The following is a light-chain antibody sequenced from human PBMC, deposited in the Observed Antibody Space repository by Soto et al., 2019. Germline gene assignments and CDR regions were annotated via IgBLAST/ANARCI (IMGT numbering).Light chain of an antibody. V-gene: IGKV1-33*01. J-gene: IGKJ2*01. CDR3: QQYDNLPYT. Sequence: DIQMTQSPSSLSASVGVRVTITCQASQDISNYLNWYQQKPGKAPKLLIYDASNLETGVPSRFSGSGSGTDVTFPISSLQPEDIATYYCQQYDNLPYTFGQGTKLEIK. CDR2: DAS. CDR1: QDISNY.